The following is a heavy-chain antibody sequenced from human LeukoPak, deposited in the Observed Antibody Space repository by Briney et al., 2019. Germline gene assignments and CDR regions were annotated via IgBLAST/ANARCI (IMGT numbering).Heavy chain of an antibody. CDR1: GFTFSTYW. V-gene: IGHV3-7*01. Sequence: AGGSLRLSCAASGFTFSTYWMSWVRQAPGKGLEWVANIKKDGSEKYYVDSVKGRFTISRDNAKNSVYLQMNSLRAEDTAVYYCARWGNLPLDYWGQGSLVTVSS. D-gene: IGHD3-16*01. CDR2: IKKDGSEK. J-gene: IGHJ4*02. CDR3: ARWGNLPLDY.